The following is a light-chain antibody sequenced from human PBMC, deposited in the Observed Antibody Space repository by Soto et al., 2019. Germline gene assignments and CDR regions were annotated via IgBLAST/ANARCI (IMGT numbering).Light chain of an antibody. CDR3: QQYGSSPPYP. V-gene: IGKV3-20*01. J-gene: IGKJ4*01. CDR1: RSFASSY. CDR2: AES. Sequence: EMVFTQSPGTLSLSPGEIATLSCSTSRSFASSYLGWDRQQPGHAPRPLLYAESKRATRIPDRFRGSGSVTDFALTINSMDLEASAVYFCQQYGSSPPYPFGGGTKVEI.